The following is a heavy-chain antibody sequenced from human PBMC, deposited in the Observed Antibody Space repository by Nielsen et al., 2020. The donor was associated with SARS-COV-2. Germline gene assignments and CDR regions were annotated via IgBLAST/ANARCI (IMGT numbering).Heavy chain of an antibody. CDR2: IYYSGST. Sequence: SETLSLTCTVSGGSISSYYWSWIRQPPGKGLEWIGSIYYSGSTYYNPSLKSRVTISVDTSKNQFSLKLSSVTAADTAVYYCADLGRPWEFNWFDPWGQGTLVTVSS. V-gene: IGHV4-59*05. CDR3: ADLGRPWEFNWFDP. D-gene: IGHD1-26*01. CDR1: GGSISSYY. J-gene: IGHJ5*02.